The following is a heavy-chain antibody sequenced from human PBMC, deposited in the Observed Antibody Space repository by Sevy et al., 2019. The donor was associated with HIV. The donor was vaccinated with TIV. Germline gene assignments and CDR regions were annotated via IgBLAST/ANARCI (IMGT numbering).Heavy chain of an antibody. CDR3: TRWKAAQSIFDY. J-gene: IGHJ4*02. CDR1: GFTFGDYC. CDR2: LKSDVYGGTV. Sequence: GGSLRLSCTASGFTFGDYCVSWVRQAPGKGLEWVAFLKSDVYGGTVDHAASVRGRFVISRDDSKTIAYLQMNDLKTEDTGVYYCTRWKAAQSIFDYWGQGALATVSS. D-gene: IGHD6-13*01. V-gene: IGHV3-49*04.